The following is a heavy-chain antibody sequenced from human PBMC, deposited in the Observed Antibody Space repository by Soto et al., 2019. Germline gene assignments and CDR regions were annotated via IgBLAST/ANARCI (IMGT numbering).Heavy chain of an antibody. CDR1: GFTFSSYW. Sequence: GESLKISCAASGFTFSSYWMHWVRQAPGKGLVWVSRINSDGSSTSYADSVKGRLTISRDNARNTLYLQMTSLRAEDTAVYYCARGARITIFGVVIIPKGDYYYYMDVWGKGTTVTVSS. CDR2: INSDGSST. V-gene: IGHV3-74*01. CDR3: ARGARITIFGVVIIPKGDYYYYMDV. J-gene: IGHJ6*03. D-gene: IGHD3-3*01.